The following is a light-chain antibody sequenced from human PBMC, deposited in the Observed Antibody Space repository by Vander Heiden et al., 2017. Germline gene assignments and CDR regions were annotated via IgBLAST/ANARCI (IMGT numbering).Light chain of an antibody. Sequence: DIQMTQSPSTLSASVGDRVTITCRASQNINSWLAWYQQKPGKAPKLLIYKASSLESGVPSRFSGSGSGTEFTLTISSLQPDDFAAYYCQQDSSSWTFGQGTKVEVK. CDR1: QNINSW. CDR2: KAS. V-gene: IGKV1-5*03. J-gene: IGKJ1*01. CDR3: QQDSSSWT.